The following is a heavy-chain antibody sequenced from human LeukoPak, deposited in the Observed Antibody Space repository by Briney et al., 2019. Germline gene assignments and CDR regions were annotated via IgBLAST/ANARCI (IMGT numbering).Heavy chain of an antibody. Sequence: GASVTVSCKASGYTFTDHYIHWVRQAPGQGLEWTGWMNPSDNGVNYAQKFQGRVAMTRDTSISTAYVEVTRLTSDDTAVYYCTTNAAALDYWGQGTLVTVSS. J-gene: IGHJ4*02. CDR3: TTNAAALDY. V-gene: IGHV1-2*02. CDR1: GYTFTDHY. D-gene: IGHD6-13*01. CDR2: MNPSDNGV.